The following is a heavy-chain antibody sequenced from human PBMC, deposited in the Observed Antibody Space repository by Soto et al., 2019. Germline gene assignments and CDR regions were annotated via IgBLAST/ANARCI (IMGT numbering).Heavy chain of an antibody. D-gene: IGHD4-17*01. V-gene: IGHV3-23*01. CDR1: GFTLSTYA. CDR2: VRDSGANT. Sequence: GGALRLFCEASGFTLSTYAVTWVRQAPGKGLEWVSSVRDSGANTYHADSVKGRFTISRDNSKNTVYLQMNSLRGNDTALYYCATSRRTYGAYFDVWGKGTVVTVDS. J-gene: IGHJ4*02. CDR3: ATSRRTYGAYFDV.